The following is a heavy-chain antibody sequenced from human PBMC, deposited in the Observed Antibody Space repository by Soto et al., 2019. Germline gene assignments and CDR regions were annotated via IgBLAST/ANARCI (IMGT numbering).Heavy chain of an antibody. CDR1: GYTFTRYG. D-gene: IGHD1-26*01. CDR3: ARDQVGATGSGHYYYGMDV. CDR2: ISAYNGNT. V-gene: IGHV1-18*01. Sequence: ASVKVSCKASGYTFTRYGISWVRQAPGQGLEWMGWISAYNGNTNYAQKLQGRVTMTTDTSTSTAYMELRSLRSDDTAVYYCARDQVGATGSGHYYYGMDVWGQGTTVTVSS. J-gene: IGHJ6*02.